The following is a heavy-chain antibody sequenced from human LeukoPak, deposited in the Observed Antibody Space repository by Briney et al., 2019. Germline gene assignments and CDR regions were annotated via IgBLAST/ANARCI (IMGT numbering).Heavy chain of an antibody. Sequence: GGSLRLSCAASGFTFSSYEMNWVRQAPGKGLEWVSYISSSGSTIYYADSVKGRFTISRDNAKNSLYLQMDSLRAEDTAVYYCARVLTTVTSYFDYWGQGTLVTVSS. CDR2: ISSSGSTI. J-gene: IGHJ4*02. D-gene: IGHD4-17*01. CDR3: ARVLTTVTSYFDY. CDR1: GFTFSSYE. V-gene: IGHV3-48*03.